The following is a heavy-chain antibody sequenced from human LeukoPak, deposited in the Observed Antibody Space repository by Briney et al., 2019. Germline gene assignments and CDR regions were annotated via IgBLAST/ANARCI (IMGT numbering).Heavy chain of an antibody. Sequence: PVASVKVSCKASGYTFTSYYMHWVRQAPGQGLEWMGLINPSGSSTSYAQKFQGRLSLTRDMSTSTDYMELSSLRSEDTAVYYCARDNSVGETAWWFDPWGQGTLVTVSS. CDR1: GYTFTSYY. CDR3: ARDNSVGETAWWFDP. V-gene: IGHV1-46*01. J-gene: IGHJ5*02. D-gene: IGHD1-26*01. CDR2: INPSGSST.